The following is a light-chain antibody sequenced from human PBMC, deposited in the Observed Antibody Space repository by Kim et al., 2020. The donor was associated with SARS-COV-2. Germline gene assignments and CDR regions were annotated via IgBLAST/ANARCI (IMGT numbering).Light chain of an antibody. J-gene: IGLJ3*02. CDR3: GTWDDSLNAWV. CDR2: YDD. V-gene: IGLV1-36*01. Sequence: QSALTQPPSMSEAPGQRLTISCSGSSSNIGNNDVYWYQQLPGKPPKLLIYYDDLLSSGVSDRFSGSRSGTSASLAISGLQSQDEADYYCGTWDDSLNAWVFGGGTQLTVL. CDR1: SSNIGNND.